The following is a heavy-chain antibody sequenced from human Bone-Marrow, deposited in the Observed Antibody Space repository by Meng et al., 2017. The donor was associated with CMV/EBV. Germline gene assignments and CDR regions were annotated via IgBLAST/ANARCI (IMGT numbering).Heavy chain of an antibody. V-gene: IGHV3-74*01. Sequence: AYGFTFSSFSMHWVRQDPGEGLEWVSRINHDGSSRIYADSVKGRFTISRDNAKNTLYLQMNSLRVEDTGVYYCARRNSSGSFSIDFWGQGTLVTVSS. D-gene: IGHD6-25*01. CDR3: ARRNSSGSFSIDF. J-gene: IGHJ4*02. CDR2: INHDGSSR. CDR1: GFTFSSFS.